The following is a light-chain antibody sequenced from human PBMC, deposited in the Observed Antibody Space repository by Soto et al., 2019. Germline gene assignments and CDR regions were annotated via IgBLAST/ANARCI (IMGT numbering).Light chain of an antibody. V-gene: IGLV1-44*01. CDR1: SSTIGSNN. Sequence: QSVLTQPPSASGPPGQRVTISCSGSSSTIGSNNVDWYQQLPGTAPKLLIYSHDQRPLGVPDRFSASRSGTSASLAISGLQPGDEGIYYCALCGNNLNGQVVFGGGTKLTVL. CDR2: SHD. CDR3: ALCGNNLNGQVV. J-gene: IGLJ3*02.